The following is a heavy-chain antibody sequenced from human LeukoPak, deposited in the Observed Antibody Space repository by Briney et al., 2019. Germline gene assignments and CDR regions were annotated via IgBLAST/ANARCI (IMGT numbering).Heavy chain of an antibody. Sequence: GASVKVSRKASGYTFTSYDINWVRQATGQGVEWMGWMNPNSGNTGYAQKFQGRVTMTRNTSISTAYMELSSLRSEDTAVYYCARGRARRITMVRGEENWFDPWGQGTLVTVSS. CDR3: ARGRARRITMVRGEENWFDP. V-gene: IGHV1-8*01. CDR1: GYTFTSYD. D-gene: IGHD3-10*01. CDR2: MNPNSGNT. J-gene: IGHJ5*02.